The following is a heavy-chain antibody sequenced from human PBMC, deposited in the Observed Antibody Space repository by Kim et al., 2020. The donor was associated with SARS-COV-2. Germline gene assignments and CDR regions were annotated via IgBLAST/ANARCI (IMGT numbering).Heavy chain of an antibody. V-gene: IGHV1-24*01. CDR3: ATDRVGSFDY. J-gene: IGHJ4*02. CDR2: ET. D-gene: IGHD2-15*01. Sequence: ETIYAQKFQGRVTMTEDTSTDTAHMELSSLRSEDTAVYYCATDRVGSFDYWGQGTLVTVSS.